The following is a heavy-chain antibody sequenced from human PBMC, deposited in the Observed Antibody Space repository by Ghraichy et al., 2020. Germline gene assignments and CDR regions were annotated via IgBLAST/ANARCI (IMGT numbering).Heavy chain of an antibody. CDR3: ASVGSGWPDAFDI. Sequence: GGSLRLSCAASGFTVSSNYMSWVRQAPGKGLEWVSVIYSGGSTYYADSVKGRFTISRDNSKNTLYLQMNSLRAEDTAVYYCASVGSGWPDAFDIWGQGTMVTVSS. D-gene: IGHD6-19*01. CDR2: IYSGGST. V-gene: IGHV3-66*01. J-gene: IGHJ3*02. CDR1: GFTVSSNY.